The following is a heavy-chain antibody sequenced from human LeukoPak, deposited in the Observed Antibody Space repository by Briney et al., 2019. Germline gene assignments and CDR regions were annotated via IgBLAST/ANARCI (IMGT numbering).Heavy chain of an antibody. V-gene: IGHV4-30-4*08. Sequence: TLSLTCTVSGGSISSYYWSWIRQPPGKGLEWIGYIYYSGSTYYNPSLKSRVTISVDTSKNQFSLKLSSVTAADTAVYYCARDSDSTGAFDIWGQGTMVTVSS. CDR3: ARDSDSTGAFDI. J-gene: IGHJ3*02. CDR2: IYYSGST. D-gene: IGHD3-9*01. CDR1: GGSISSYY.